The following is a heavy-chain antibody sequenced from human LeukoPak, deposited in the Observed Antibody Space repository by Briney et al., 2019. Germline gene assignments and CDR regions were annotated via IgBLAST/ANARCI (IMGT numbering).Heavy chain of an antibody. Sequence: ASVKVSCKASGYTFTSYYMHWVRQAPGQGLEWMGIINPSGGSTSYAQKFQGRVTMTRDMSTSTVYMELSSLRSEDTAVYYCAREEGHCSSTSCKGGFDYWGQGTLVTVSS. J-gene: IGHJ4*02. CDR2: INPSGGST. V-gene: IGHV1-46*01. CDR3: AREEGHCSSTSCKGGFDY. D-gene: IGHD2-2*01. CDR1: GYTFTSYY.